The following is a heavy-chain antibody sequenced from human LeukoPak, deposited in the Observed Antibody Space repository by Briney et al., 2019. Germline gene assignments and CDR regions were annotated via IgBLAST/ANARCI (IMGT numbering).Heavy chain of an antibody. D-gene: IGHD3-3*01. Sequence: ASVKVSCKASGYTFTGYYMHWVRQATGQGLEWMGWMNPNSGNTGYAQKFQGRVTMTRNTSISTAYMELSSLRSEDTAVYYCARGLSGFWSGYYFDYWGQGTLVTVSS. CDR1: GYTFTGYY. CDR3: ARGLSGFWSGYYFDY. V-gene: IGHV1-8*02. CDR2: MNPNSGNT. J-gene: IGHJ4*02.